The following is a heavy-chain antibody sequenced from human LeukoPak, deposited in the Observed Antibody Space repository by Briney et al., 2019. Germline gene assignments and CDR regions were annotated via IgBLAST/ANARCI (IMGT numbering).Heavy chain of an antibody. J-gene: IGHJ4*02. CDR2: INTDGSIT. CDR1: GFTFSSFW. Sequence: GGSLRLSCAASGFTFSSFWMHWVRQAPGKGLVWVSRINTDGSITNYADSVKGRFTISRDNAKNSLYLQMNSLRAEDTAVYYCATERSTGTFRYWGQGTLVTVSS. V-gene: IGHV3-74*01. CDR3: ATERSTGTFRY. D-gene: IGHD1-1*01.